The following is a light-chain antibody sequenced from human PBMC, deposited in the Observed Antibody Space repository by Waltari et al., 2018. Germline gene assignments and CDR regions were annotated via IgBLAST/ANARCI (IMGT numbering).Light chain of an antibody. Sequence: DIQMTQSPSTLSASVGDRVTITCRASQSISSWLAWYQQKPGKAPKLLIYEASTLQSGVPSRFSCSGSGTEFTLTISSLQPDDFATYYCQQFNSYSSVTFGQGTRLEIQ. CDR3: QQFNSYSSVT. V-gene: IGKV1-5*03. CDR1: QSISSW. CDR2: EAS. J-gene: IGKJ5*01.